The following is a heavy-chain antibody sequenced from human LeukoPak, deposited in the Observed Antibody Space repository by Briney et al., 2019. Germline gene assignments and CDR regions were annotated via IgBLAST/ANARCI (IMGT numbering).Heavy chain of an antibody. CDR2: INHSGST. CDR1: GGSFCGYY. J-gene: IGHJ6*04. Sequence: SETLSLTCAAYGGSFCGYYWSWIRQPPGKGLEWIGEINHSGSTNYNPSLKSRVTISVDTSKNQFSLKLSSVTAADTAVYYCATGIAAAGTSGYYYYYYGMDVWGKGTTVTVSS. CDR3: ATGIAAAGTSGYYYYYYGMDV. D-gene: IGHD6-13*01. V-gene: IGHV4-34*01.